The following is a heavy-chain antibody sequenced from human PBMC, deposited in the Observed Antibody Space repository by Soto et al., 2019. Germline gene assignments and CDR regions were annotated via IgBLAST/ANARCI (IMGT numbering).Heavy chain of an antibody. CDR2: IWYDGSNK. Sequence: QVQLVESGGGVVQPGRSLRLSCAASGFTFSSYGMHWVRQAPGKGLEWVAVIWYDGSNKYYADSVKGRFTISRDNSKNTLYLQMNSLRAEDTAVYYCAREVYGYSGYEQHAIDIWGQGTMVTVSS. D-gene: IGHD5-12*01. CDR3: AREVYGYSGYEQHAIDI. J-gene: IGHJ3*02. V-gene: IGHV3-33*01. CDR1: GFTFSSYG.